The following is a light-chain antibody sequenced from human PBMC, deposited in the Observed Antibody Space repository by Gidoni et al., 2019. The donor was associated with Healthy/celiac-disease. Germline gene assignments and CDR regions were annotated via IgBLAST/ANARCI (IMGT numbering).Light chain of an antibody. CDR2: LGS. V-gene: IGKV2-28*01. CDR3: MQALQTPRT. Sequence: DIEMTQSPLSLPATPGETASISCRSSQSLLHSNGYNYLDWYLQKPGQSPQLLIYLGSNRASGVPDRFSGSGSGTDFTLKISRVEAEDVGVYYCMQALQTPRTFGQGTKVEIK. CDR1: QSLLHSNGYNY. J-gene: IGKJ1*01.